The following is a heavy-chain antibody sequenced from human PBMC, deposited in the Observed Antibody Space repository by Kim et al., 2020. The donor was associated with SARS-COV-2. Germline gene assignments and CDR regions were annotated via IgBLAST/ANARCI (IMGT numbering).Heavy chain of an antibody. CDR1: GGSFSGYY. D-gene: IGHD3-10*01. Sequence: SETLSLTCAVYGGSFSGYYWSWIRQPPGKGLEWIGEINHSGSTNYNPSLKSRVTISVDTSKNQFSLKLSSVTAADTAVYYCARGYYGSGSYSPWGQGTLVTVSS. V-gene: IGHV4-34*01. CDR3: ARGYYGSGSYSP. J-gene: IGHJ5*02. CDR2: INHSGST.